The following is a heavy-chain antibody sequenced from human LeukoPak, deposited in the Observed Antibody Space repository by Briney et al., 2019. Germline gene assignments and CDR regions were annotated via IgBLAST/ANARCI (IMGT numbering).Heavy chain of an antibody. CDR3: ARDLPPYYYDSSGYKRGLDY. D-gene: IGHD3-22*01. Sequence: ASVKVSCKASGYTFTSYGISWVRQAPGQGLEWMGVINLSGGGTTYAQKFQGRVTMTRDTSTSTAYMELSSLRAEDTAVYYCARDLPPYYYDSSGYKRGLDYWGQGTLVTVSS. CDR2: INLSGGGT. V-gene: IGHV1-46*01. J-gene: IGHJ4*02. CDR1: GYTFTSYG.